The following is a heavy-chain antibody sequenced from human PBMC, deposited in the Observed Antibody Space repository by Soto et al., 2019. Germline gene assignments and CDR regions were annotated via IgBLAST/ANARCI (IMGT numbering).Heavy chain of an antibody. CDR2: IYPGDSDT. D-gene: IGHD3-10*01. V-gene: IGHV5-51*01. Sequence: GESLKISCKGSGYSFTSYWIGWVRQMPGKGLEWMGIIYPGDSDTRYSPSFQGQVTISADKSISTAYLQWSSLKASDTAMYYCARLVAMVRTSDSWFDPWGQGTLVTVSS. J-gene: IGHJ5*02. CDR1: GYSFTSYW. CDR3: ARLVAMVRTSDSWFDP.